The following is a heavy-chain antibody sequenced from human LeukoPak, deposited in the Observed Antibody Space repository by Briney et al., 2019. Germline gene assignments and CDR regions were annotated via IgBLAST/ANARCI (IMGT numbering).Heavy chain of an antibody. Sequence: PGGSLRLSCAASGFTFSSYSMNWVRQAPGKGLEWVSSISSSSSYIYYADSVKGRFTISRDNSKNTLYLQMNSLRAEDTAVYYCAKGKTGTTYDLYYYYMDVWGKGTTVTVSS. J-gene: IGHJ6*03. CDR3: AKGKTGTTYDLYYYYMDV. CDR1: GFTFSSYS. D-gene: IGHD1-14*01. CDR2: ISSSSSYI. V-gene: IGHV3-21*04.